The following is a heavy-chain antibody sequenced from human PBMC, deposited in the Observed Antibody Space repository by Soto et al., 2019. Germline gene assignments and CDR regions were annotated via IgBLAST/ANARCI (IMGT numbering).Heavy chain of an antibody. CDR2: IYYTGST. J-gene: IGHJ4*02. D-gene: IGHD4-17*01. Sequence: SETLSLTCTVSGSSISPFYWSWIRQPPGKGLEWIGYIYYTGSTKYNPSLKSRVTLSLGTSRNQLSLKLSSVTAADTAVYFCTRVGGYYGDYPNFDYWGPGTLVTVSS. CDR1: GSSISPFY. V-gene: IGHV4-59*01. CDR3: TRVGGYYGDYPNFDY.